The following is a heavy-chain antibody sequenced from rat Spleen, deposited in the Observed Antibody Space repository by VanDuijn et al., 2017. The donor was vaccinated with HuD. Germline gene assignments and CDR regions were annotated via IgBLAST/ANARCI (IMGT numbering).Heavy chain of an antibody. CDR2: ISYDDGST. CDR1: GFTFSDYH. Sequence: EVQLVESGGGLVQPGKSLKLSCAASGFTFSDYHMAWVRQAPTKGLEWVASISYDDGSTHYRDSVKGRFVISKDDAKNTGYLQINNLRSEDTAMYYCASELGHNWFAYWGQGTLVTVSS. J-gene: IGHJ3*01. CDR3: ASELGHNWFAY. D-gene: IGHD5-1*01. V-gene: IGHV5-7*01.